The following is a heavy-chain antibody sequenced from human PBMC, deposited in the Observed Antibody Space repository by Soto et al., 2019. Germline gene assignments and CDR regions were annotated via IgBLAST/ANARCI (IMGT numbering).Heavy chain of an antibody. CDR1: GGTFSSYA. D-gene: IGHD3-10*01. CDR2: IIPIFGRA. J-gene: IGHJ4*01. CDR3: AISYYGSGSYSDYYFDY. Sequence: SVKVSCKASGGTFSSYAISWVRQAPGQGLEWMGGIIPIFGRANYAQKFQGRVTITADKSTSTAYMELSSLRSEDTAVYYCAISYYGSGSYSDYYFDYWGQGTLVTVSS. V-gene: IGHV1-69*06.